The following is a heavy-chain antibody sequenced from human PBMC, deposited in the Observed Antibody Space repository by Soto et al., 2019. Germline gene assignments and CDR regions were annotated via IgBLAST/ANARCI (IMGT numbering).Heavy chain of an antibody. Sequence: SETLSLTCAVSGGSFTRNNWWTWVRQPPGQGLEWIGVLYRTGSTNYNPSLKSRVTISLDKSENQFSLKVTSLTAADTAVYYCASRDPGTSVDYWGQGTLVTVSS. CDR1: GGSFTRNNW. CDR3: ASRDPGTSVDY. D-gene: IGHD1-7*01. J-gene: IGHJ4*02. V-gene: IGHV4-4*02. CDR2: LYRTGST.